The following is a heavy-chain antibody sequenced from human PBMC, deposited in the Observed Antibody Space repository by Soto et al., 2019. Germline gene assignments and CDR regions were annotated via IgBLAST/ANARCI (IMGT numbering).Heavy chain of an antibody. CDR2: INPNSGGT. V-gene: IGHV1-2*02. CDR1: GYTFSDYY. J-gene: IGHJ4*02. Sequence: QVQLVQSGAEVRKPGASVKVSCKASGYTFSDYYIHWVRQAPGQGLEWMGWINPNSGGTKYAPKFQGGGTMTRYTSITTAYMELSRLRSVDTAVYYCAREPATAKPEGVDFWGQGTLGTVSS. CDR3: AREPATAKPEGVDF. D-gene: IGHD1-1*01.